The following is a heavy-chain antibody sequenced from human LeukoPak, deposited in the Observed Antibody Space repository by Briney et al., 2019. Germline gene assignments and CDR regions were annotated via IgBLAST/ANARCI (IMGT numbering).Heavy chain of an antibody. CDR1: GFTFSSYA. CDR2: MSSGGSYI. Sequence: GGSLRLSCAASGFTFSSYAMTWVRQAPGKGLEWISSMSSGGSYIYYADSVRGRFTISRDNAKDSLFLLMNSLRVEDTAVYYCARGRPTGSSRRFVVQWDQGTLVTVSS. V-gene: IGHV3-21*06. D-gene: IGHD2-15*01. J-gene: IGHJ4*02. CDR3: ARGRPTGSSRRFVVQ.